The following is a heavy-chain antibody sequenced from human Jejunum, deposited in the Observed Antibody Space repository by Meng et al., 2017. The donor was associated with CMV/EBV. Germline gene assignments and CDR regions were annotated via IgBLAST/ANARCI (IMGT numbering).Heavy chain of an antibody. CDR3: ARVFNREGSAFNAFDI. D-gene: IGHD3-16*01. CDR1: FTFSRYW. V-gene: IGHV3-7*01. Sequence: FTFSRYWMSWVRQAPGKGLAWVAHITPDGTDTDYLDSVKGRFAVSRDNARDSLYLNLDSLRAQDTAVYYCARVFNREGSAFNAFDIWGQGTVVTVSS. J-gene: IGHJ3*02. CDR2: ITPDGTDT.